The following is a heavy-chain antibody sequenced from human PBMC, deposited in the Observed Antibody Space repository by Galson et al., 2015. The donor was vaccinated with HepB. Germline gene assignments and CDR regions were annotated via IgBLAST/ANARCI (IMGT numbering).Heavy chain of an antibody. V-gene: IGHV6-1*01. Sequence: CAISGDSVSSTYAVWNWIRQSPSRGLEWLGRTHYRSKWIYDYAESVKSRITITPDTSKNLVSLQLHSVTPADAAVYYCAYGVDVWGQGTTVTVSS. CDR1: GDSVSSTYAV. CDR3: AYGVDV. CDR2: THYRSKWIY. J-gene: IGHJ6*02.